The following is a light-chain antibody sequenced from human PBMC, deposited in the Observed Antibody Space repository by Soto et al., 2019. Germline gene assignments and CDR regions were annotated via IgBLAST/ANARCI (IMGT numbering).Light chain of an antibody. CDR2: AAS. CDR3: QNYNSGPFT. CDR1: QGMSNY. V-gene: IGKV1-27*01. J-gene: IGKJ3*01. Sequence: DIQMTQSPSSLSASVGDRVTITCRASQGMSNYLAWYQQKPGKVPKLLIYAASTLHSGVPSRFSGSGSGTDFSLTISSLQSEAVATYYCQNYNSGPFTFGPGTTVAIK.